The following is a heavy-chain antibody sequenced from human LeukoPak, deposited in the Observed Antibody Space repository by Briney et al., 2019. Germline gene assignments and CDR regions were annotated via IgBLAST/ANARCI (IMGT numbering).Heavy chain of an antibody. J-gene: IGHJ3*02. V-gene: IGHV3-74*01. CDR2: INSDGSST. D-gene: IGHD5-24*01. CDR1: GFTFSSYW. CDR3: ARPSLGFSEMGAFDI. Sequence: GGSLRLSCAASGFTFSSYWMHWVGQAPGKGLVWVSRINSDGSSTSYADYVQGRSTISRDNAKNTLYLQMNSLRAEDTAVYYCARPSLGFSEMGAFDIWGQGTMVTVSS.